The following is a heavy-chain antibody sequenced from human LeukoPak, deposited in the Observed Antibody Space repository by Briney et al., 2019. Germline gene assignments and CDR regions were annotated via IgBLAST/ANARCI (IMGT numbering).Heavy chain of an antibody. V-gene: IGHV1-58*01. D-gene: IGHD2-2*01. J-gene: IGHJ5*02. CDR2: IVVGSGNT. CDR3: ASQGPAAMPHNWFDP. Sequence: SVKVSCKASGFTFTSSAVQWVRQARGQRLEWIGWIVVGSGNTNYAQKFQGRVTITADESTSTAYMELSSLRSEDTAVYYCASQGPAAMPHNWFDPWGQGTLVTVSS. CDR1: GFTFTSSA.